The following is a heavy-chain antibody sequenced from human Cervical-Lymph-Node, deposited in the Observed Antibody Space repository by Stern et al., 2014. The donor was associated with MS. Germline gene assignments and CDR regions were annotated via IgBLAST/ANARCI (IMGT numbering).Heavy chain of an antibody. CDR3: ARGYDSSGFYTYFQH. V-gene: IGHV3-33*01. Sequence: VQLVASGGGVVQPGRSLRLSCAASGFTFSSYGMHLVRQAPGKGLEWVAVIWYDGSNKYYAGSVKGRFTNSRDNSKNTLYLQMNSLRAEDTAVYYCARGYDSSGFYTYFQHWGQGTLITVSS. D-gene: IGHD3-22*01. J-gene: IGHJ1*01. CDR2: IWYDGSNK. CDR1: GFTFSSYG.